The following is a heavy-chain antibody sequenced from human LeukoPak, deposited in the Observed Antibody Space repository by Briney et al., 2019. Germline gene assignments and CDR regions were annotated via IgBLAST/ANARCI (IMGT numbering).Heavy chain of an antibody. D-gene: IGHD6-13*01. CDR3: AKDPGYSSSWIPAGY. Sequence: PGGSLRLSCAASGFTFSSYAMSWVRQAPGKGLEWVSAISGSGGSTYYADSVKGRFTISRDNSKNTLYLQMNSLRAEDTAVYYCAKDPGYSSSWIPAGYWGQGTLVTVSS. J-gene: IGHJ4*02. V-gene: IGHV3-23*01. CDR2: ISGSGGST. CDR1: GFTFSSYA.